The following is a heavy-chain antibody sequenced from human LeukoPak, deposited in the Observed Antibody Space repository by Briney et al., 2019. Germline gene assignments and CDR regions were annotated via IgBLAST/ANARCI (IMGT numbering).Heavy chain of an antibody. V-gene: IGHV3-48*04. J-gene: IGHJ1*01. CDR2: ISSSSSTI. Sequence: GSLRLSCAASGFTFSSYSMNWVRQAPGKGLEWVSYISSSSSTIYYADSVKGRFTISRDNAKNSLYLQMNSLRAEDTAVYYCARVYCSSTSCYWGYFQHWGQGTLVTVSS. D-gene: IGHD2-2*01. CDR3: ARVYCSSTSCYWGYFQH. CDR1: GFTFSSYS.